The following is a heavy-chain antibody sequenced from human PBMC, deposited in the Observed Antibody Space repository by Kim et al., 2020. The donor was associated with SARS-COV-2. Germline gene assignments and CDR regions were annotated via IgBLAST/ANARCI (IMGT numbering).Heavy chain of an antibody. V-gene: IGHV3-64*04. Sequence: KGRFTISRDNSKNTLYLQMNSRRAEDTDVYYCARTGAGIVTTVDYWYFDLWGRGTLVTVSS. CDR3: ARTGAGIVTTVDYWYFDL. J-gene: IGHJ2*01. D-gene: IGHD4-17*01.